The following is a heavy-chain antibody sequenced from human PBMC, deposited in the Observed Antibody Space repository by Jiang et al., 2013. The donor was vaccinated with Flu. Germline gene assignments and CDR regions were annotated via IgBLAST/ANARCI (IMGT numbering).Heavy chain of an antibody. D-gene: IGHD1-1*01. CDR1: GFTFSNYA. CDR2: ISHSGGST. Sequence: VQLLESGGGLVQPGGSLRVSCAASGFTFSNYAMAWVRQAPGRGLEWVSGISHSGGSTNYAASVKGRFSISRDNSKNTLYLQMNSLRAEDTALYYCAKDKGRWNFDALDMWGQGTMVAVSS. CDR3: AKDKGRWNFDALDM. J-gene: IGHJ3*02. V-gene: IGHV3-23*01.